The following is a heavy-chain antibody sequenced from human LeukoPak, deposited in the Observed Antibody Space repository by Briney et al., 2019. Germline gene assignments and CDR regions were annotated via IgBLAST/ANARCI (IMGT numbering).Heavy chain of an antibody. CDR2: IYNSWTT. J-gene: IGHJ3*02. D-gene: IGHD3-22*01. CDR3: ARTYYYDSSGPRSHAFDT. CDR1: GDSVSSGSNY. Sequence: SETLSLTCTVSGDSVSSGSNYWSWIRQPAGKGLEWIGRIYNSWTTNYNPSLKSRVTISVDTSKNQFSLKLSSVTAADTAVYYCARTYYYDSSGPRSHAFDTWGQGTMVTVSS. V-gene: IGHV4-61*02.